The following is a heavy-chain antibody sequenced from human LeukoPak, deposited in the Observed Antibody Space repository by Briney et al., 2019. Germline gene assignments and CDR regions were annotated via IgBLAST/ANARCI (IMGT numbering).Heavy chain of an antibody. D-gene: IGHD6-13*01. V-gene: IGHV4-59*08. J-gene: IGHJ4*02. CDR3: ARHSSSWYPDY. Sequence: SETLSLTCTVSGGSIRSYYWSWIRQSPGKGLECSGYIHYTGSTDYNPALKSRVTISVDTSKNQFSLQLSSVTATDTAVYFCARHSSSWYPDYWGQGTLVTVSS. CDR1: GGSIRSYY. CDR2: IHYTGST.